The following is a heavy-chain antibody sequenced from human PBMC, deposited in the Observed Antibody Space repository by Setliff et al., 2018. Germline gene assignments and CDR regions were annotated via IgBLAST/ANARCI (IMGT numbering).Heavy chain of an antibody. Sequence: PGGSLRLSCAASGFTFSSYAMSWVRQAPGKGLEWVSSISGSGGDTFYAGSVKGRFTISRDNAKNSLFLQMDGLTTEDTALYHCVKDKSGARRFSGFVFDIWGQGTQVTVSS. J-gene: IGHJ4*02. CDR1: GFTFSSYA. CDR2: ISGSGGDT. V-gene: IGHV3-23*01. CDR3: VKDKSGARRFSGFVFDI. D-gene: IGHD3-22*01.